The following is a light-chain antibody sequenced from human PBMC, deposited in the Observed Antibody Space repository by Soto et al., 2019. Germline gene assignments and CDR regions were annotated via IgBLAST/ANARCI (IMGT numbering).Light chain of an antibody. J-gene: IGKJ5*01. CDR1: QSVSSSY. CDR3: QQYGSSPLVT. CDR2: AAS. V-gene: IGKV3-20*01. Sequence: EIVLTQSPGTLSLSPGERATLSCRASQSVSSSYLAWYQQKPGQPPRLLIYAASSTATGIPDRFSGSGSGTDFTLTISRLEPEDFAVYYWQQYGSSPLVTFGQGTRLEIK.